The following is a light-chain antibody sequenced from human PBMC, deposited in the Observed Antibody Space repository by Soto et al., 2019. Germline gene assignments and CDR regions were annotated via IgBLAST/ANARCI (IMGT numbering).Light chain of an antibody. Sequence: IPLTQSPSSLSASVGDRVTITCRASQGISSYLAWYQQKPGKAPKLLIYAASTLQGGVPSRFSGSGSGPDFTLTISSLQPEDFATYYCQQLNTFPRTFGQGTKLEIK. CDR3: QQLNTFPRT. CDR2: AAS. J-gene: IGKJ2*01. V-gene: IGKV1-9*01. CDR1: QGISSY.